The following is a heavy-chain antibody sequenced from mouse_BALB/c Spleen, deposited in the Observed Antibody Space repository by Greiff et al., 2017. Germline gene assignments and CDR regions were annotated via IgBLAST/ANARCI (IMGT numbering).Heavy chain of an antibody. Sequence: VQLQQSGAELVRPGTSVKVSCKASGYAFTNYLIEWVKQRPGQGLEWIGVINPGSGGTNYNEKFKGKATLTADKSSSTAYMQLSSLTSDDSAVYFCARRGHRGYYAMDYWGQGTSVTVSS. CDR2: INPGSGGT. D-gene: IGHD3-1*01. J-gene: IGHJ4*01. CDR3: ARRGHRGYYAMDY. CDR1: GYAFTNYL. V-gene: IGHV1-54*01.